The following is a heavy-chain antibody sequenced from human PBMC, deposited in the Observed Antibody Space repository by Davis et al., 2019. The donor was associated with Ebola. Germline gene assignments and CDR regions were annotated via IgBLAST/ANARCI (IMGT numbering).Heavy chain of an antibody. V-gene: IGHV1-8*03. D-gene: IGHD3-9*01. CDR1: GYTFTSYY. Sequence: ASVKVSCKASGYTFTSYYMHWVRQATGQGLEWMGWMNPNSGNTGYAQKFQGRVTITADESTSTAYMELSSLRSEDTAVYYCAREVADIFGPVDAFDIWGQGTMVTVSS. J-gene: IGHJ3*02. CDR2: MNPNSGNT. CDR3: AREVADIFGPVDAFDI.